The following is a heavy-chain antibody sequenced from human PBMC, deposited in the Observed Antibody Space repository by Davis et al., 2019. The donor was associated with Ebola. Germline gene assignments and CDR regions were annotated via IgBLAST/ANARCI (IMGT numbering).Heavy chain of an antibody. V-gene: IGHV4-59*01. D-gene: IGHD3-9*01. CDR1: GGSISSYY. Sequence: PSETPSLTCTVSGGSISSYYWSWIRQPPGKGLEWIGYIYYSGSTNYNPSLKSRVTISVDTSKNQFSLKLSSVTAADTAVYYCARVGYDILTGYLDAFDIWGQGTMVTVSS. J-gene: IGHJ3*02. CDR2: IYYSGST. CDR3: ARVGYDILTGYLDAFDI.